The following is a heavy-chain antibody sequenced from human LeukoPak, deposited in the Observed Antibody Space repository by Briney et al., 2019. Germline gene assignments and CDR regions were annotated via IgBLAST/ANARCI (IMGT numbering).Heavy chain of an antibody. Sequence: SETLSLTCTVSGGSISSYYWSWIRQPAGKGLEWIGRIYTSGSTNYSPSLKSRVTMSVDTSKNQFSLKLSSVTAADTAVYYCARDRYDILTGFQSAAWFDPWGQGTLVTVSS. CDR3: ARDRYDILTGFQSAAWFDP. CDR1: GGSISSYY. J-gene: IGHJ5*02. D-gene: IGHD3-9*01. CDR2: IYTSGST. V-gene: IGHV4-4*07.